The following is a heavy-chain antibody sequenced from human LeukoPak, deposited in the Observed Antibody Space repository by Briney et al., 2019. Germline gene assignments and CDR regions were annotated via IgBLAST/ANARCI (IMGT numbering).Heavy chain of an antibody. J-gene: IGHJ4*02. CDR3: AKGAYGDYYDH. CDR1: GFTFSGYA. D-gene: IGHD4-17*01. CDR2: ILYDGTNE. V-gene: IGHV3-30*18. Sequence: GRSLRLSCAASGFTFSGYAMYWVRQAPGKGLEWVAVILYDGTNEYYSESVQGRFTISRDNSKNTLSLQMNSLRVEDTAVYYCAKGAYGDYYDHWGQGTPVTVSS.